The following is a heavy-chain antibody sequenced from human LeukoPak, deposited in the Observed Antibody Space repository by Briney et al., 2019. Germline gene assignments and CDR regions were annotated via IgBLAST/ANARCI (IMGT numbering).Heavy chain of an antibody. D-gene: IGHD2-2*01. J-gene: IGHJ4*02. CDR2: ISYDGSKK. CDR1: GFTFSTYS. V-gene: IGHV3-30*04. Sequence: PGRSLRLSCAASGFTFSTYSMHWVRQAPGKVLEWVAIISYDGSKKYYADSVKGRFTISRDNSKNTLFLQMNSLRPEDTAVYYCARDLKTAMDYFDYWGQGALVTVSS. CDR3: ARDLKTAMDYFDY.